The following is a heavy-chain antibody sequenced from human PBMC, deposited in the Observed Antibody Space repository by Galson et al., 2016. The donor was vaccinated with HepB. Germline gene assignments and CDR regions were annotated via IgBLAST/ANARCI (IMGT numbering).Heavy chain of an antibody. CDR2: ISGSSGSK. J-gene: IGHJ4*02. V-gene: IGHV3-23*01. Sequence: SLRLSCAASGFTFSSDAMSWVRQAPGKGLEWVSGISGSSGSKYYADSVKGRFTISRDNSKDTLYLQMNSLRAEDTAVYYCAIKSSSGWCLGFWGQGTLVTVSS. CDR3: AIKSSSGWCLGF. CDR1: GFTFSSDA. D-gene: IGHD6-19*01.